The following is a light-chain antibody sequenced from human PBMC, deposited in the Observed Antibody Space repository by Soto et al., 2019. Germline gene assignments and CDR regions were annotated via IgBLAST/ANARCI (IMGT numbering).Light chain of an antibody. CDR2: DAS. CDR1: QNINNY. V-gene: IGKV1-33*01. Sequence: DIQMTQSPSSLSASVGDRVTITCQASQNINNYLNWYQQKPGRAPKLLIYDASNLEAGVPSRFRGSGSGKEFTLTISSLQPDDFATYYCQPYDTYWHMFGQGTKVDIK. CDR3: QPYDTYWHM. J-gene: IGKJ1*01.